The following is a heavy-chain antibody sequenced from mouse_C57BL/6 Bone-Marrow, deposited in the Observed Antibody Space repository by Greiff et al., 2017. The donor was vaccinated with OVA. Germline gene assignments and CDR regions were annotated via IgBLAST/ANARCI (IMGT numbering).Heavy chain of an antibody. Sequence: VQLQQSGPELVKPGASVKISCKASGYAFSSSWMNWVKQRPGKGLEWIGRIYPGDGDTNYNGKFKGKATLTADKSSSTAYMQLSSLTSEDSAVYFCARSPIYYGNYVGYWGQGTTLTVSS. V-gene: IGHV1-82*01. CDR2: IYPGDGDT. CDR1: GYAFSSSW. D-gene: IGHD2-1*01. CDR3: ARSPIYYGNYVGY. J-gene: IGHJ2*01.